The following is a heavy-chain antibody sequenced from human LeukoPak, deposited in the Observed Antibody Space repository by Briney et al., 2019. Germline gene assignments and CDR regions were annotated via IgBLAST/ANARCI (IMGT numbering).Heavy chain of an antibody. CDR2: INPNNGDT. J-gene: IGHJ4*02. D-gene: IGHD5-12*01. V-gene: IGHV1-2*04. CDR3: ARGGYRGTEKPNDY. Sequence: AASVKVSCKASGYTFSGFYIHWVRQAPGQGLEWMGWINPNNGDTYYAKNFQGWVSMTRDTSITTVYMELSRLRSDDTAVYYCARGGYRGTEKPNDYWGQGTQVTVSS. CDR1: GYTFSGFY.